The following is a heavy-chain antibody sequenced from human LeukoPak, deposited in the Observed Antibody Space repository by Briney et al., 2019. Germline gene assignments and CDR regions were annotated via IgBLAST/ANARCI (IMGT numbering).Heavy chain of an antibody. J-gene: IGHJ4*02. CDR2: ISSSGSTI. V-gene: IGHV3-11*01. CDR1: GFTFSDYY. D-gene: IGHD1-26*01. Sequence: GGSLRLSCAASGFTFSDYYMSWIRQTPGKGLEGVSYISSSGSTIYYADSVKGRFTISRDNAKNSLYLQMNSLRAEDAAVYYCARGKSGSYPAFDYWGQGTLVTVSS. CDR3: ARGKSGSYPAFDY.